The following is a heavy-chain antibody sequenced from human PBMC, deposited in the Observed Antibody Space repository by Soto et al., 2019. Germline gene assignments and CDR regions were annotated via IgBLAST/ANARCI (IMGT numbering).Heavy chain of an antibody. CDR3: ARATYYDFWRRDY. CDR1: GGSISSGDYF. J-gene: IGHJ4*02. CDR2: LHYSGSA. D-gene: IGHD3-3*01. V-gene: IGHV4-30-4*01. Sequence: QVQLQESGPGLVKPSQTLSLTCTVSGGSISSGDYFWTWIRQPPGKGPEWIGSLHYSGSAHYNPSLKSRHNISLDTSKNQLSVKLSSVTAADTAMYYCARATYYDFWRRDYWGQGTLVTVSS.